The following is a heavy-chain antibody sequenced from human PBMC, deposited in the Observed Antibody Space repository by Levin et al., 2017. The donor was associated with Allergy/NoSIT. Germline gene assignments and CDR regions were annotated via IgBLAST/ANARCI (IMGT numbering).Heavy chain of an antibody. CDR2: IYYSGST. CDR3: ARESDIVVVPAAKTGAFDI. Sequence: SETLSLTCTVSGGSISSYYWSWIRQPPGKGLEWIGYIYYSGSTNYNPSLKSRVTISVDTSKNQFSLKLSSVTAADTAVYYCARESDIVVVPAAKTGAFDIWGQGTMVTVSS. V-gene: IGHV4-59*01. CDR1: GGSISSYY. D-gene: IGHD2-2*01. J-gene: IGHJ3*02.